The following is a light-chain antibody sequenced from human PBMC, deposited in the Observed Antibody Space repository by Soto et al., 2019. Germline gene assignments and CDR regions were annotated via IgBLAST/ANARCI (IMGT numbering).Light chain of an antibody. CDR3: CSSGGSPTYV. J-gene: IGLJ1*01. CDR1: NSDVGAYKF. V-gene: IGLV2-11*01. Sequence: QSVLTQPRSASGSPGQSVTISCTGSNSDVGAYKFVSWLQHNPGEAPKVMIYDVTQRPSGVPDRFSGTESGNTASLTISGLKVEDEADYYCCSSGGSPTYVFGTGTKVTVL. CDR2: DVT.